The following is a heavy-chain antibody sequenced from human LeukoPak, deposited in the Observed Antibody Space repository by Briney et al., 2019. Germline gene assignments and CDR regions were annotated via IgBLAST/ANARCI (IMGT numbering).Heavy chain of an antibody. Sequence: KPSETLSLTCTVSGGSISSYYWSWIRQPPGKGLEWIGYIYYSGSTNYNPSLKSRVTISVDTSKNQFSLKLSSVTAADTAVYYCARGRVPTSRFDPWGQGTLVTVSP. CDR2: IYYSGST. D-gene: IGHD1-26*01. V-gene: IGHV4-59*01. CDR3: ARGRVPTSRFDP. J-gene: IGHJ5*02. CDR1: GGSISSYY.